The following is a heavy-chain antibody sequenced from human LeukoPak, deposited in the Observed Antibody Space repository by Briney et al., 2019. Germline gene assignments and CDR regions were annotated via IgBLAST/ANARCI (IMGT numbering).Heavy chain of an antibody. J-gene: IGHJ1*01. V-gene: IGHV3-33*01. CDR1: GFTFSNYG. D-gene: IGHD3-22*01. Sequence: GGSLRLSCAASGFTFSNYGMHWVRQAPGKGLEWVAVIWYDGSNKYYADSVKGRFTISRDNSKNTLYLQMNSLRAEDTAVYYCARGDYYDSSGYSQYFQHWGQGPLVTVSS. CDR2: IWYDGSNK. CDR3: ARGDYYDSSGYSQYFQH.